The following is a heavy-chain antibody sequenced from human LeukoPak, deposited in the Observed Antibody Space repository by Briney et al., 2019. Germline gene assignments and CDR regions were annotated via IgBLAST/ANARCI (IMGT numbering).Heavy chain of an antibody. CDR3: ARVARSSPGDY. D-gene: IGHD6-13*01. CDR2: IYYSGST. V-gene: IGHV4-39*07. J-gene: IGHJ4*02. CDR1: GGSISSSSYY. Sequence: SETLSLTCTVSGGSISSSSYYWGWIRQAPGKGLEWIGSIYYSGSTYYNPSLKSRVTISVDTSKNQFSLKLSSVTAADTAVYYCARVARSSPGDYWGQGTLVTVSS.